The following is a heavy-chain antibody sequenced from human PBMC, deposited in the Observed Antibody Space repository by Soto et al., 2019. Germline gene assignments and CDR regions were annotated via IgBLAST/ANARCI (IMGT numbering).Heavy chain of an antibody. D-gene: IGHD3-10*01. J-gene: IGHJ3*02. CDR1: GFTFSSYG. V-gene: IGHV3-7*01. CDR3: ARYYYGSGSYFDI. Sequence: GGSLRLSCAASGFTFSSYGMHWVRQAPGKGLEWVADISQDGSNKYYVDSVKGRFTISRDNAKNSLYLQMNSLRAEDTAVYYCARYYYGSGSYFDICGEGTMVTVSS. CDR2: ISQDGSNK.